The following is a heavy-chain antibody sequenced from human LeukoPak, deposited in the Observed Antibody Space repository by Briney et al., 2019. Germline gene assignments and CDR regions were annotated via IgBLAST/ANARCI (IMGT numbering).Heavy chain of an antibody. CDR2: IVVGSGNT. J-gene: IGHJ4*02. D-gene: IGHD3-22*01. CDR3: ARDHVVSTGGDY. CDR1: GFTFTSSA. V-gene: IGHV1-58*02. Sequence: ASVKVSCTASGFTFTSSAMQWVRQARGQRLEWIGWIVVGSGNTNYAQKFQERVTITRDMSTSTAYMELSSLRSEDTAVYYCARDHVVSTGGDYWGQGTLVTVSS.